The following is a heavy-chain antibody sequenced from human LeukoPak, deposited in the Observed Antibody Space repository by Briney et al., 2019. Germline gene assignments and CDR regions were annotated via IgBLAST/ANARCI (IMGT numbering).Heavy chain of an antibody. Sequence: GGSLRLSCAASGFTFSSYAMSWVRQAPGKGLEWVANIKQDGSEKYYVDSVKGRFTISRDNAKNSLYLQMNSLRAEDTAVYCCAREGSSWGNWFDPWGQGTLVTVSS. J-gene: IGHJ5*02. V-gene: IGHV3-7*03. CDR1: GFTFSSYA. CDR3: AREGSSWGNWFDP. D-gene: IGHD6-13*01. CDR2: IKQDGSEK.